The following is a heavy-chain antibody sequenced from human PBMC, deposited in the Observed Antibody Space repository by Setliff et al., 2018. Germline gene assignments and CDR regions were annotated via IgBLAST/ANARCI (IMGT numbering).Heavy chain of an antibody. V-gene: IGHV1-46*01. J-gene: IGHJ3*02. CDR2: INPSGGST. CDR3: ARVSGPPTLDGPVDIVARGLDAFDI. CDR1: GYTFTSYY. D-gene: IGHD5-12*01. Sequence: GASVKVSCKASGYTFTSYYMHWVRQAPGQGLEWMGIINPSGGSTSYAQKFQGRVTMTRDTSTSTVYMELSSLRSEDTAVYYCARVSGPPTLDGPVDIVARGLDAFDIWGQGTMVTVSS.